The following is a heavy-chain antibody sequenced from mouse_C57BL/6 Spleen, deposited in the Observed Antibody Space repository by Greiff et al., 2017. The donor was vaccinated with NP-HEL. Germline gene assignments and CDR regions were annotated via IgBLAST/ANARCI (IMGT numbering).Heavy chain of an antibody. CDR1: GFTFSSYA. CDR2: ISDGGSYT. J-gene: IGHJ3*01. D-gene: IGHD2-3*01. V-gene: IGHV5-4*03. Sequence: EVMLVESGGGLVKPGGSLKLSCAASGFTFSSYAMSWVRQTPEKRLEWVATISDGGSYTYYPDNVKGRFTISRDNAKNNLYLQMSHLKSEDTAMYYCARSYDGYYEFAYWGQGTLVTVSA. CDR3: ARSYDGYYEFAY.